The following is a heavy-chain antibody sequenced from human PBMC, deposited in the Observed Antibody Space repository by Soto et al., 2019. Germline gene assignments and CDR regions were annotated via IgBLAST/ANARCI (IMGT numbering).Heavy chain of an antibody. V-gene: IGHV4-39*01. J-gene: IGHJ6*02. CDR3: ARLNAGTTYYYYGMDV. CDR2: IYYSGST. Sequence: SSETLSLTCAVSGGSISSSSYYWGWIRQPPGKGLEWIGSIYYSGSTYYNPSLKSRVTISVDTSKNQFSLKLSSVTAADTALYYCARLNAGTTYYYYGMDVWGQGTTVTVSS. CDR1: GGSISSSSYY. D-gene: IGHD1-7*01.